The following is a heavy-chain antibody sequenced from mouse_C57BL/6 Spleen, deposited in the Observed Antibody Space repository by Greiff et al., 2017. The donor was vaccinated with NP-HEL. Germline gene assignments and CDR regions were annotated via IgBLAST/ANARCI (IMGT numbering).Heavy chain of an antibody. CDR3: ARRGVSSFYAMDY. CDR2: IDPSDSET. Sequence: QVQLKESGAELVRPGSSVKLSCKASGYTFTSYWMHWVKQRPIQGLEWIGNIDPSDSETHYNQKFKDKATLTVDKSSSTAYMQLSSLTSEDSAVYYCARRGVSSFYAMDYWGQGTSVTVSS. J-gene: IGHJ4*01. CDR1: GYTFTSYW. D-gene: IGHD1-1*01. V-gene: IGHV1-52*01.